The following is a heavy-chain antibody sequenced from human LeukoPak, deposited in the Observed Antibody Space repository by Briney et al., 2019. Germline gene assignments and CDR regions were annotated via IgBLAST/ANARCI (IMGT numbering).Heavy chain of an antibody. V-gene: IGHV4-59*12. CDR1: GGSISSYY. J-gene: IGHJ4*02. CDR2: YYCNCGT. Sequence: PAATLSPTWTVAGGSISSYYWSWIRLPPGKGLEWMGYYYCNCGTNYNPSLKSQVTISVDKSKNQFSLKLSSLTASDTAWYYCARGRRKGIAAAGIFDYWGQGTLVTVSS. D-gene: IGHD6-13*01. CDR3: ARGRRKGIAAAGIFDY.